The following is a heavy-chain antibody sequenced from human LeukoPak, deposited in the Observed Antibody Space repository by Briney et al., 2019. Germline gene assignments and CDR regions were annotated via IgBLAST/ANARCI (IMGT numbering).Heavy chain of an antibody. V-gene: IGHV1-69*05. D-gene: IGHD6-19*01. CDR2: IIPIFGTA. CDR3: ARGLDSSGCFDY. Sequence: AASVKVSCKASGGTFSSYAISWVRQAPGQGLEWMGGIIPIFGTANYAQKFKGRVTITTDESTSTAYMELSSLRSEDTAVYYCARGLDSSGCFDYWGQGTLVTVSS. J-gene: IGHJ4*02. CDR1: GGTFSSYA.